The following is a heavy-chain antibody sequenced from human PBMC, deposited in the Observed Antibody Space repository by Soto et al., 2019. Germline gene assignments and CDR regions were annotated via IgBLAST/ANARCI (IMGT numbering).Heavy chain of an antibody. Sequence: QVQLQESGPRLVKPSGTLSLTCTVSGGSITNSNWWSWVRLPPAKGLEWIGDIYHAGSTKYNPSLERRVTMSVDTSNHQFALTLTSVTAADTAVYFCARGPPIVGNTTPLDSWGQGTLVTVS. CDR2: IYHAGST. D-gene: IGHD1-26*01. J-gene: IGHJ4*02. CDR1: GGSITNSNW. V-gene: IGHV4-4*02. CDR3: ARGPPIVGNTTPLDS.